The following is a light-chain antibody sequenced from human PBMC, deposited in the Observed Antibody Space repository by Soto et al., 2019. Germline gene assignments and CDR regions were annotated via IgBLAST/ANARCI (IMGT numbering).Light chain of an antibody. V-gene: IGKV3D-15*01. CDR2: GAS. CDR1: QIVSSN. Sequence: EIVMTHSHATLSVHPGERASPSARASQIVSSNLAWYQQKPGQAPRILIYGASSRATGTPDRFSGSGSGTDFTLTINSLQSEDFAVYYCQPYNHWPLTFGGGTKVDIK. J-gene: IGKJ4*01. CDR3: QPYNHWPLT.